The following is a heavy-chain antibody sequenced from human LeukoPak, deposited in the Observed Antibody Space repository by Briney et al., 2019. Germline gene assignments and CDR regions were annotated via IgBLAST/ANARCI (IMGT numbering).Heavy chain of an antibody. D-gene: IGHD4-23*01. J-gene: IGHJ4*02. CDR1: GFTFNNYA. V-gene: IGHV3-23*01. CDR3: VTDSVVTRIFEY. CDR2: ISGDGDHS. Sequence: PGGSLRLSCTVSGFTFNNYAMAWVRQAPGKGLEWVALISGDGDHSFYAESMQGRFTISRDNSKNILYLQMNSLRAEDTAQYYCVTDSVVTRIFEYWGQGTLVTVSS.